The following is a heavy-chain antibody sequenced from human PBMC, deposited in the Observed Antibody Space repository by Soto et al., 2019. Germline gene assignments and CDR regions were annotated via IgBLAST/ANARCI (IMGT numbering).Heavy chain of an antibody. D-gene: IGHD6-13*01. Sequence: GGSLRLSCAASGFTFGAFGMHWVRQAPGKGLEWLGVISYDGSDKCYADSVKGRFTISRDTSEDTLYMQIRSLRPEDTAVYYCAKIPSSTWYYVVDVWGQGTTVPSP. CDR3: AKIPSSTWYYVVDV. CDR2: ISYDGSDK. J-gene: IGHJ6*02. V-gene: IGHV3-30*18. CDR1: GFTFGAFG.